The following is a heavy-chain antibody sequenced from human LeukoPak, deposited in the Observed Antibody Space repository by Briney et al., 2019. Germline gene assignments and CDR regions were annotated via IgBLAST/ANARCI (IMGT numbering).Heavy chain of an antibody. D-gene: IGHD4-17*01. CDR1: GFTFSDYS. CDR3: ARDPWDYEGLVDY. Sequence: NPGGSLRLSCAASGFTFSDYSMNWVRQAPGKGLEWVSTISSSGSSIFYAASVKGRFTISRDNARNSLYLQMNSLRAEDTAVYYCARDPWDYEGLVDYWGQGTLVTVSS. J-gene: IGHJ4*02. CDR2: ISSSGSSI. V-gene: IGHV3-21*01.